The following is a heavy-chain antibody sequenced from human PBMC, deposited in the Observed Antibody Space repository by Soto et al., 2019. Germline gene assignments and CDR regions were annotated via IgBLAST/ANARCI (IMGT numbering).Heavy chain of an antibody. D-gene: IGHD3-22*01. V-gene: IGHV2-5*01. J-gene: IGHJ4*02. CDR3: AHSVYDSSGYYYFDY. Sequence: SGPTLVNPTKPLTLTCPFSGFSVTTSGVGVGWIRQPPGKALEWLAFIFWNDDKRYRQSLESRLTITKDSSKNQVVLTVTNVDPVDTATYYCAHSVYDSSGYYYFDYWGQGILVTVSS. CDR1: GFSVTTSGVG. CDR2: IFWNDDK.